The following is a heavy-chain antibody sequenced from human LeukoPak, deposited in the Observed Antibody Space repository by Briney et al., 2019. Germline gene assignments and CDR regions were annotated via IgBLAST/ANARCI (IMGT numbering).Heavy chain of an antibody. CDR2: IYPENSYA. V-gene: IGHV5-51*01. Sequence: KTGESLKISCKGSEYSFTNCWIGWVRQKPGRGLEWMGLIYPENSYARYSPSLQGQVIMSVDKSISTAYLQWSSLRASDTAMYYCARGDLWIPSYYGMDVWGQGTTVTVSS. D-gene: IGHD5-18*01. CDR3: ARGDLWIPSYYGMDV. J-gene: IGHJ6*02. CDR1: EYSFTNCW.